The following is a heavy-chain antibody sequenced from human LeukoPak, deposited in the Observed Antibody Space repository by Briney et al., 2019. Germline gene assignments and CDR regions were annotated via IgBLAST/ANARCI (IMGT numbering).Heavy chain of an antibody. J-gene: IGHJ4*02. Sequence: GGSLRLSCTASGFTFGDYAMSWFRQAPGKGLEWVGFIRSKAYGGTTEYAASVKGRFTISRDDSESIAYLQMNSLKTEDTAVYYCTTDRKQLDYFDYWGQGTLVTVSS. CDR1: GFTFGDYA. V-gene: IGHV3-49*03. CDR3: TTDRKQLDYFDY. D-gene: IGHD6-6*01. CDR2: IRSKAYGGTT.